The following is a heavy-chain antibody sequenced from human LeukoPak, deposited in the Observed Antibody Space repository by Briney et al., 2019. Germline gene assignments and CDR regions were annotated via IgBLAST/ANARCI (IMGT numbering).Heavy chain of an antibody. CDR1: GFTFSSYA. Sequence: GGSLRLPCAASGFTFSSYAMSWVRQAPGKGLEWVSTISGSSGSTYYADSVKGRFTISRDNSKNTLYLQMNSLRAENTAVYYCAKPTVTTLYYFEYWGQGTLVTVSS. CDR3: AKPTVTTLYYFEY. V-gene: IGHV3-23*01. D-gene: IGHD4-17*01. J-gene: IGHJ4*02. CDR2: ISGSSGST.